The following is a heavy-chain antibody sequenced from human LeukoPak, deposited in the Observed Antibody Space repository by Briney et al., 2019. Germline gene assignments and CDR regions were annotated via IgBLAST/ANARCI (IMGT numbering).Heavy chain of an antibody. V-gene: IGHV1-18*01. CDR2: ISAYNGNT. D-gene: IGHD3-3*01. CDR3: ATYDFWSGSPGYFDY. CDR1: GYTFTSYA. J-gene: IGHJ4*02. Sequence: ASVKVSCKASGYTFTSYAITWVRQAPGQGLEWMGWISAYNGNTNYAQNLQGRVTMTTDTSTSTAYMELRSLRSEDTAVYYCATYDFWSGSPGYFDYWGQGTLVTVSS.